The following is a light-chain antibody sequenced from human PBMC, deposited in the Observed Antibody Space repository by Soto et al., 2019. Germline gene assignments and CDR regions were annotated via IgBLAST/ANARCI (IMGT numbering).Light chain of an antibody. J-gene: IGLJ2*01. CDR1: SSDVGRYNY. CDR3: NSYGGSNNMI. Sequence: QSALTQPPSASGSPGQSVTISCTGTSSDVGRYNYVSWYQQHPGKAPKLMIYEVSRRPSGVPGRFSGSKSGNTASLTVSGLLAEDEADYYCNSYGGSNNMIFGGGTKLTVL. CDR2: EVS. V-gene: IGLV2-8*01.